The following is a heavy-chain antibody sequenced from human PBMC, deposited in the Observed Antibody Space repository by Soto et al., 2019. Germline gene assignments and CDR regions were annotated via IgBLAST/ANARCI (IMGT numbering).Heavy chain of an antibody. D-gene: IGHD2-2*01. CDR3: VKATRYRLLCIPRDY. J-gene: IGHJ4*02. CDR1: GFTFSSYA. CDR2: ISGSGGST. V-gene: IGHV3-23*01. Sequence: GGSLRLSCAASGFTFSSYAMSWVCQTPGKGLEWVSDISGSGGSTYYADSGKGRFTTCRDNSRNTLYLQMNSLRAEDTAADYCVKATRYRLLCIPRDYWGQGTLVTVAS.